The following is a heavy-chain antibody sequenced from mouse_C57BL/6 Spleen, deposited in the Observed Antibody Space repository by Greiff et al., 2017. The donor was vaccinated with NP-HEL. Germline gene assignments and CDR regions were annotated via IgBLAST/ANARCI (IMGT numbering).Heavy chain of an antibody. D-gene: IGHD2-3*01. Sequence: VQLQQPGAELVMPGASVKLSCKASGYTFTSYWMHWVKQRPGQGLEWIGEIDPSDSYTNYNQKFKGKSTLTVDKSSSTAYMQLSSLTSEDSAVYYCARADDGYYWFAYWGQGTVVTVSA. J-gene: IGHJ3*01. V-gene: IGHV1-69*01. CDR3: ARADDGYYWFAY. CDR2: IDPSDSYT. CDR1: GYTFTSYW.